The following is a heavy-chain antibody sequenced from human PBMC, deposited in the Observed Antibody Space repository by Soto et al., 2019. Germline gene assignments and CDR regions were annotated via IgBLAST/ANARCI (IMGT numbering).Heavy chain of an antibody. V-gene: IGHV4-30-2*01. J-gene: IGHJ5*02. CDR1: GGSISSGGYS. CDR3: ARDQLEGNLFDP. CDR2: IYHSGST. Sequence: PSETLSLTCAVSGGSISSGGYSWNWIRQPPGKGLEWIGYIYHSGSTLYNPSLKSRVTISVDKSKNQFSLKLSSVTAADTAVYYFARDQLEGNLFDPWGQGTLVTVSS. D-gene: IGHD1-1*01.